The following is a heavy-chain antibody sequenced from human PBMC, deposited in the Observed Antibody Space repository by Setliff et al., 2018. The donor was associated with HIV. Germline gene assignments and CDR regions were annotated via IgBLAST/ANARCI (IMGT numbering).Heavy chain of an antibody. CDR3: ASHLWFYYVAESYGYFDY. J-gene: IGHJ4*02. CDR1: GVSISDHY. CDR2: IYSSGTT. Sequence: SETLSLTCFVSGVSISDHYWGWIQQPPGKGLEWIGYIYSSGTTQYNPSVESRVTISVDRSQNQFSLRLRSVTATDTAVYYCASHLWFYYVAESYGYFDYWGQGSLVTVSS. V-gene: IGHV4-4*08. D-gene: IGHD3-10*01.